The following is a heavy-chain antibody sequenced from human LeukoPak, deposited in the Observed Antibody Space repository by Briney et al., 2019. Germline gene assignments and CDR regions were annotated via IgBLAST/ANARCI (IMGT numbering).Heavy chain of an antibody. CDR3: ARRGIAAAGYDY. D-gene: IGHD6-13*01. Sequence: SETLSLTCTVSGGSTSSYYWSWIRQPPGKGLEWIGYIYYSGTTNYNPSLKSRVTILVDTSKNQFSLNLSSVTAADTAVYYCARRGIAAAGYDYWGQGTLVTVSS. CDR2: IYYSGTT. CDR1: GGSTSSYY. V-gene: IGHV4-59*08. J-gene: IGHJ4*02.